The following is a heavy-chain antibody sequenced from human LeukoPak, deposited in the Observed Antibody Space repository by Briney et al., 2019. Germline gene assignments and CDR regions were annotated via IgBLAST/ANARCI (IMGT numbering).Heavy chain of an antibody. CDR3: VRGLGV. J-gene: IGHJ3*01. D-gene: IGHD3-16*01. V-gene: IGHV4-39*01. CDR2: IYYSGSA. Sequence: WETLSLTCTVSGGSVSTSTYFWGWIPHPPGKGMEWIGSIYYSGSAYCNPSLKSRVTISVDTSKNQFSLKLGSVTAADAAVYYCVRGLGVWGQGTMVSVSS. CDR1: GGSVSTSTYF.